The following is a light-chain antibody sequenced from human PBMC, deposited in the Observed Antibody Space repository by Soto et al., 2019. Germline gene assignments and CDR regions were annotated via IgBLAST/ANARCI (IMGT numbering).Light chain of an antibody. CDR2: GAS. V-gene: IGKV3-20*01. J-gene: IGKJ1*01. CDR1: QSVSSSY. CDR3: QQYGNSPWT. Sequence: EIVLTQAPATLSLSPGERSTLSCRASQSVSSSYLAWYQQKPGQAPRLLIYGASSRATGIPDRFSGSGSGTDFTLTLSRLEPEDFAVYYCQQYGNSPWTFGQGTTGDIK.